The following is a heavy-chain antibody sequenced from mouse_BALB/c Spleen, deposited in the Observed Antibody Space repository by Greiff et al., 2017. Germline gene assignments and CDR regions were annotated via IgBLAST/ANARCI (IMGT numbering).Heavy chain of an antibody. CDR2: INPGSGGT. J-gene: IGHJ4*01. Sequence: QVQLQQSGAELVRHGTSVKVSCKASGYAFTNYLIEWVKQRPGQGLEWIGVINPGSGGTNYNEKFKGKATLTADKSSSTAYMQLSSLTSDDSAVYFCANSPITTVVATDYAMDYWGQGTSVTVSS. D-gene: IGHD1-1*01. V-gene: IGHV1-54*01. CDR3: ANSPITTVVATDYAMDY. CDR1: GYAFTNYL.